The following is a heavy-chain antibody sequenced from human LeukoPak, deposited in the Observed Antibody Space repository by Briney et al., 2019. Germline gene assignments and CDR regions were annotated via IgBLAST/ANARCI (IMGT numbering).Heavy chain of an antibody. D-gene: IGHD6-19*01. CDR3: ARASYSRGWSLDY. V-gene: IGHV3-21*01. Sequence: GGSLRLSCAASGFTFSSYSMNWVRQAPGKGLEWVSSISSSSSYIYYADSVKGQFTISRDNAKNSLYLQMNSLRAEDTAVYYCARASYSRGWSLDYWGQGTLVTVSS. CDR1: GFTFSSYS. CDR2: ISSSSSYI. J-gene: IGHJ4*02.